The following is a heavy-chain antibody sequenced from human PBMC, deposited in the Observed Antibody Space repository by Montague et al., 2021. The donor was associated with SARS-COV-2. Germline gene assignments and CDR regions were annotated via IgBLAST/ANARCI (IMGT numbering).Heavy chain of an antibody. Sequence: SRRISCAASGFTFSSYAMHLVRQAPGKGLEWVAVISYDGSNKYYADSVKGRFTISRDNSKNTLYLRMNSLRAEDTAVYYCASELADYGDFDYWGQGTLVTVSS. CDR2: ISYDGSNK. D-gene: IGHD4-17*01. CDR1: GFTFSSYA. J-gene: IGHJ4*02. V-gene: IGHV3-30-3*01. CDR3: ASELADYGDFDY.